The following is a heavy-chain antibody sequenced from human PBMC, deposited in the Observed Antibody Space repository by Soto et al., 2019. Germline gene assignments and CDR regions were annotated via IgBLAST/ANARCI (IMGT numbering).Heavy chain of an antibody. J-gene: IGHJ5*02. V-gene: IGHV1-69*06. CDR2: IIPIFGTT. CDR1: GGTFGSDA. CDR3: ARDRTDSGYYTNWLDP. Sequence: SVKVSCKASGGTFGSDAITWVRQAPGQGLEWVGGIIPIFGTTNYAQNLQGRVTISADKSTLTSYMELHSLTSDDTALYYCARDRTDSGYYTNWLDPWGQGTQVTVSS. D-gene: IGHD3-22*01.